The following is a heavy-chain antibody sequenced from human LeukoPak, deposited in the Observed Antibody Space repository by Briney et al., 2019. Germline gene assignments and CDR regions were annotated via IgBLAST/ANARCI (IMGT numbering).Heavy chain of an antibody. Sequence: SETLSLTCTVSGGFISSGGYYWSWIRQHPGKGLEWIGYIYHNGNTYYNPSLKSRVAISVDTSKNQFSLKLSSVTAADTAVYYCARTPNPRGYSYGFDYWGQGTLVSVSS. CDR1: GGFISSGGYY. V-gene: IGHV4-31*03. CDR2: IYHNGNT. D-gene: IGHD5-18*01. CDR3: ARTPNPRGYSYGFDY. J-gene: IGHJ4*02.